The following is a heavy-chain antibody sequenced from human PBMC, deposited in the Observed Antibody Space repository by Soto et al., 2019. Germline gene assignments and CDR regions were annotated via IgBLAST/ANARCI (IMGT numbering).Heavy chain of an antibody. CDR3: ARPRYDGSGTPFDY. CDR1: GFTFSSYW. CDR2: LNTDGSST. Sequence: EVHLVESGGGLVQPGGSLRLSCAASGFTFSSYWMHWVRQAPGKGLVWVSRLNTDGSSTTYADSVKGRFTISRDNAKNTLFLQMNSLRAEDTADCARPRYDGSGTPFDYWGQGTLVTVSP. V-gene: IGHV3-74*01. J-gene: IGHJ4*02. D-gene: IGHD3-22*01.